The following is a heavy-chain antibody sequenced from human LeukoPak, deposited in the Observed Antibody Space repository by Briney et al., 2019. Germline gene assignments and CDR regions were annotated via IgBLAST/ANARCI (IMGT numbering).Heavy chain of an antibody. D-gene: IGHD3-9*01. CDR3: AKDSLTGTGPYYFDC. CDR2: IRYDGINK. V-gene: IGHV3-30*02. Sequence: PGGSLSLSCATSGFTFGSYGMYWVRQAPGKGLEWLAFIRYDGINKYYADSVKGRFTISRDNSKNTLYLQMNSLRAEDTAVYYCAKDSLTGTGPYYFDCWGQGTLVTVSS. CDR1: GFTFGSYG. J-gene: IGHJ4*02.